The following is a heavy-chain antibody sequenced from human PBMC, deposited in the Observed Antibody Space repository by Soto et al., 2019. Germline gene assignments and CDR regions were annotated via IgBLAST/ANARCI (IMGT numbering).Heavy chain of an antibody. CDR2: IYYSGST. CDR3: ARRSYLGPNFDYYDFWSGSPRALDY. D-gene: IGHD3-3*01. V-gene: IGHV4-39*01. CDR1: GGSISSSSYY. Sequence: SETLSLTCTVSGGSISSSSYYWGWIRQPPGKGLEWIGSIYYSGSTYYNPSLKSRVTISVDTSKNQFSLKLSSVTAADTAVYYCARRSYLGPNFDYYDFWSGSPRALDYWGQGTLVTVSS. J-gene: IGHJ4*02.